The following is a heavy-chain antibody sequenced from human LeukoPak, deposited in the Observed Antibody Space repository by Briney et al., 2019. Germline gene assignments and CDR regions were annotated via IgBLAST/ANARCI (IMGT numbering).Heavy chain of an antibody. CDR2: IRFDGSNK. D-gene: IGHD2-21*01. J-gene: IGHJ4*02. CDR1: GFTFSNYG. V-gene: IGHV3-30*02. Sequence: GGSLRLSCAASGFTFSNYGMHWVRQAPGKGLEWVAFIRFDGSNKYYADSVKGRFTISRDYSKNTLYLQMNSLRAEDTAVYYCAKDLYYCGGYCYEPFDYWGQGTLVTVSS. CDR3: AKDLYYCGGYCYEPFDY.